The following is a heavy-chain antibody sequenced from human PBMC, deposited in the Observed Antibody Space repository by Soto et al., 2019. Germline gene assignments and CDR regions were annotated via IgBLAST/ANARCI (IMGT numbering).Heavy chain of an antibody. J-gene: IGHJ4*02. CDR3: ARTYGSGDYFVTFEY. CDR1: GYMFNTYG. Sequence: QVQLLQSGAEVKKPGASVKVSCKASGYMFNTYGIPWVRQAPGQGLEWMGWISVYNGNIDYAQKFEGRVTMTTDTSTSTAYMELKSLTSDETAVYSCARTYGSGDYFVTFEYWGQGTPVSVSS. CDR2: ISVYNGNI. D-gene: IGHD3-10*01. V-gene: IGHV1-18*01.